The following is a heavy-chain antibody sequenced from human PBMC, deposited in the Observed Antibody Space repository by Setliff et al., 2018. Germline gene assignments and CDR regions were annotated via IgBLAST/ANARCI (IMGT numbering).Heavy chain of an antibody. D-gene: IGHD4-4*01. J-gene: IGHJ4*02. CDR1: GGSFSGYY. V-gene: IGHV4-34*01. CDR2: INHSGST. Sequence: PSETLSLTCAVYGGSFSGYYWTWIRQPPGKGLGWIGEINHSGSTNHNPSLKSRVTISVDTSKNQFSLNLSSVTAADTAVYYCARGAYIGLDYWGQGTLVTVSS. CDR3: ARGAYIGLDY.